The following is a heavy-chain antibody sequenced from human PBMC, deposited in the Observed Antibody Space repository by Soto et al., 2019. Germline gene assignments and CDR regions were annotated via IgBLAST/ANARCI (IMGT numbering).Heavy chain of an antibody. Sequence: EVQLVESGGGLVQPGGSLRLSCAASGFTFSRYAMHWVRQAPGKGLEYVSAINSNGGSTYYANSVKGRFTISRDNSKNTLYLQMGSLRAEDMAMYYCASDGGSYSLDSWGQGTLVTFSS. V-gene: IGHV3-64*01. CDR3: ASDGGSYSLDS. CDR2: INSNGGST. J-gene: IGHJ4*02. D-gene: IGHD1-26*01. CDR1: GFTFSRYA.